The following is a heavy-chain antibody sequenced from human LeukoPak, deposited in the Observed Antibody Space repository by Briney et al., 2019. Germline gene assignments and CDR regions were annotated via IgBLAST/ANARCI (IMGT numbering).Heavy chain of an antibody. J-gene: IGHJ4*02. CDR3: ARSYAYDYPPTAY. D-gene: IGHD3-16*01. V-gene: IGHV4-59*11. CDR1: GGSISSHY. CDR2: IYYRGST. Sequence: KPSETLSLTCTVSGGSISSHYWSWIRQPPGKGLEWIGYIYYRGSTNYNPSLKSRVTISVDTSKNQFSLKLSSVTAADTAVYYCARSYAYDYPPTAYWGQGTLVTVSS.